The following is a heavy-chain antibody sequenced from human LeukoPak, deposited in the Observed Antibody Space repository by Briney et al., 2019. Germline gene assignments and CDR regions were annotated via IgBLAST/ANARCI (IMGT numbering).Heavy chain of an antibody. D-gene: IGHD3-3*01. CDR3: AKDKGTYYDFWSGYYTGILLDY. Sequence: GGSLRLSCAASGFTFSSYAMSWVRQAPGKGLEWVSAISGSGGSTYYADSVKGRFTISRDNSKNTLYLHMNSLRAEDTAVYYCAKDKGTYYDFWSGYYTGILLDYWGQGTLVTVSS. CDR1: GFTFSSYA. V-gene: IGHV3-23*01. CDR2: ISGSGGST. J-gene: IGHJ4*02.